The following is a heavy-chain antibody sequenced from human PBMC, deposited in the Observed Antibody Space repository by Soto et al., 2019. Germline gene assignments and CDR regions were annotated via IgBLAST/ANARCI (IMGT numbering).Heavy chain of an antibody. CDR3: SRDLQARGKSKSQRLDF. Sequence: SLSLSCASSGFLFDDFAMHWVLQAPGRGLEWVAVISWNGGTTIYADSVKGRFSVSRDNSKNSLFLQMVILIPEDTAGDDLSRDLQARGKSKSQRLDFWGQVT. V-gene: IGHV3-9*01. J-gene: IGHJ4*02. CDR2: ISWNGGTT. D-gene: IGHD3-16*01. CDR1: GFLFDDFA.